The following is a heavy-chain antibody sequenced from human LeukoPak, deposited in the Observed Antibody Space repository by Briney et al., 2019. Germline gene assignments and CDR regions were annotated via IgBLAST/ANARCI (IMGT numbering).Heavy chain of an antibody. CDR3: ANLLVDYGDNTLEYYYYGMDV. CDR2: ISYDGSNK. V-gene: IGHV3-30*18. D-gene: IGHD4-17*01. Sequence: GGSLRLSCAASGFTFSSYGMHWVRQAPGKGLEWVAVISYDGSNKYYADSVKGRFTISRDNSKNTLYLQMNSLRAEDTAVYYCANLLVDYGDNTLEYYYYGMDVWGQGTTVTVSS. CDR1: GFTFSSYG. J-gene: IGHJ6*02.